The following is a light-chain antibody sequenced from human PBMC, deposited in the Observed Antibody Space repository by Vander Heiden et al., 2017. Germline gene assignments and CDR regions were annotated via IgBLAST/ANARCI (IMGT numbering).Light chain of an antibody. CDR1: QSVSSY. V-gene: IGKV3-11*01. CDR2: DAS. J-gene: IGKJ2*01. Sequence: EIVLTQSPATLSLSPGERATLSCRASQSVSSYLAWYQQKPGQAPRLLIYDASNRDTGIPARFSGSGYGKDFSLTISSREQEDFAVYYCQQLSNWPMYTFGQGTKVEIK. CDR3: QQLSNWPMYT.